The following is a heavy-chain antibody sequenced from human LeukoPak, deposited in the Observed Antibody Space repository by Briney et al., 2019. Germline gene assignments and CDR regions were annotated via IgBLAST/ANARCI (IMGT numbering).Heavy chain of an antibody. CDR1: GYPFSSYS. CDR3: TSWGDTTAEYFQR. CDR2: VSVSGGVR. D-gene: IGHD2-21*02. V-gene: IGHV3-21*05. J-gene: IGHJ1*01. Sequence: GGSLRLSCVASGYPFSSYSMNWIRQAPGKGLEWVSYVSVSGGVRSYADSVKGRFTISRDNAQNSMYLQMNSLRVEDTAVYYCTSWGDTTAEYFQRWGQGTLVTVPS.